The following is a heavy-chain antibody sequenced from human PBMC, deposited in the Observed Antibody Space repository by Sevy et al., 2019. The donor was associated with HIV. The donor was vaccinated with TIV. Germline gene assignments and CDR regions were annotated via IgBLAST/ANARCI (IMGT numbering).Heavy chain of an antibody. CDR2: INPNSGGT. J-gene: IGHJ5*02. CDR3: ARVAGPYYYGSGTHP. Sequence: ASVKVSCKASGYIFTGYYMHWVRQAPGQGLEWMGWINPNSGGTNYAQKFQGRVTMTRDTSISTAYMELSRLRSDDTAVYYCARVAGPYYYGSGTHPWGQGTLVTVSS. D-gene: IGHD3-10*01. CDR1: GYIFTGYY. V-gene: IGHV1-2*02.